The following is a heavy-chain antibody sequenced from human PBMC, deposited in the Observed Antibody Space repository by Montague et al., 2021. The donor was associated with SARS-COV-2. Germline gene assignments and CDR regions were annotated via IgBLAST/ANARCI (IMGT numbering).Heavy chain of an antibody. CDR1: GFTFSIYA. D-gene: IGHD3-3*01. J-gene: IGHJ4*02. CDR2: IYSSGSST. CDR3: ARVKHVHYAFWSGYRGGYFAY. V-gene: IGHV3-23*05. Sequence: SLRLSCAASGFTFSIYAMSWVRQAPGKGLEWVSAIYSSGSSTYYADSXKGRFTISRDNSKNTLYLQMNSLRAEDTAVSYCARVKHVHYAFWSGYRGGYFAYGVQGTLGTVSS.